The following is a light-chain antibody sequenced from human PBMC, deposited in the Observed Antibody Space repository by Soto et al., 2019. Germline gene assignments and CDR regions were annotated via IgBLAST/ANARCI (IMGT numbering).Light chain of an antibody. CDR1: QSVSSN. CDR2: GAS. CDR3: XQYNNWPLT. Sequence: EIVMTQSPATLSVSPGERATLSCRASQSVSSNLAWYQQKPGQAPRLLIYGASTRATGIPARFSGSGSGTEFTLTXSSXXXXXXXXXXXXQYNNWPLTFGGGTKVEIK. J-gene: IGKJ4*01. V-gene: IGKV3-15*01.